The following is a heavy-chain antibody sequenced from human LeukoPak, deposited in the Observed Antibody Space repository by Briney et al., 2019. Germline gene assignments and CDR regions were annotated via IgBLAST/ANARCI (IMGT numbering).Heavy chain of an antibody. CDR3: ARFGYSGWNLEY. Sequence: PGGYLRLYCAASGFSFRDFWMTWVRQAPGKGLEWVANINHVGSVKYYVDSVKGRFTISRDDAESSLYVQMNSLRDEDTAVYYCARFGYSGWNLEYWGQGTLVTVSS. CDR1: GFSFRDFW. CDR2: INHVGSVK. D-gene: IGHD5-12*01. J-gene: IGHJ4*02. V-gene: IGHV3-7*01.